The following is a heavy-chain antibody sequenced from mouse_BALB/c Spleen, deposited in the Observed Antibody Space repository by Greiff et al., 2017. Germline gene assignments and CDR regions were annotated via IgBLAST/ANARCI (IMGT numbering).Heavy chain of an antibody. CDR3: VWELGPSYAMDY. V-gene: IGHV1-18*01. CDR1: GYSFTGYT. J-gene: IGHJ4*01. CDR2: INPYNGGT. D-gene: IGHD4-1*01. Sequence: EVQLQQSGPGLVKPGASMKISCKASGYSFTGYTMNWVKQSHGKNLEWIGFINPYNGGTSYNQKFKGKATLTVDKSSSTAYMELLSLTSEDSAVYYCVWELGPSYAMDYWGQGTSVTVSS.